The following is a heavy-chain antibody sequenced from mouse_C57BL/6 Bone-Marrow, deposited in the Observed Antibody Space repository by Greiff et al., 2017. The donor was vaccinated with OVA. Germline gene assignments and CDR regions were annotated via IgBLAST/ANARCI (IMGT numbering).Heavy chain of an antibody. D-gene: IGHD4-1*01. CDR2: IYPGNSGT. Sequence: VQLKESGTVLVRPGASVKMSCKTSGYTFTSYRMHWVKQRPGQGLEWIGDIYPGNSGTNYNEKFKGKAKLTAVTSASTANMELSSLTKEDTAVYDCTRRVGRSDYWGQGTTLTVSS. V-gene: IGHV1-5*01. CDR3: TRRVGRSDY. J-gene: IGHJ2*01. CDR1: GYTFTSYR.